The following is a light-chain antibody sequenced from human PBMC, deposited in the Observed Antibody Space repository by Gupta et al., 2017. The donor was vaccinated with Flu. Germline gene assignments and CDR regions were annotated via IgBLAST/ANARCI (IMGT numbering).Light chain of an antibody. CDR2: DTS. Sequence: MTQFPSSLSANVGDRVTITCRASQSVSNYLNWYQQRPGKAPKLLISDTSNLQSGVPSRCSGSASGTDFTLTISGLQPEDFATYFCQQSYSFGPGTTVATK. J-gene: IGKJ3*01. CDR3: QQSYS. CDR1: QSVSNY. V-gene: IGKV1-39*01.